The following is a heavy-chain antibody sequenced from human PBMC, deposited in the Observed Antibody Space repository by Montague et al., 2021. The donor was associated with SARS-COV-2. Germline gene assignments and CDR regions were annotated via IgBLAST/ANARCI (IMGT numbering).Heavy chain of an antibody. CDR2: IKYSGSP. V-gene: IGHV4-39*01. D-gene: IGHD3-10*01. Sequence: IKYSGSPYYKPSLKSRVTISVDTSKNQFSLKLSSVTAADTAVYYRARREDYYGSGSYPNWGQGTLVNVSS. CDR3: ARREDYYGSGSYPN. J-gene: IGHJ4*02.